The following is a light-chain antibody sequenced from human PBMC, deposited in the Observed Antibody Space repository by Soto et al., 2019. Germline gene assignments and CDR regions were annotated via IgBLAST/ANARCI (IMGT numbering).Light chain of an antibody. CDR1: QSVSSY. CDR2: DAS. CDR3: QQRSNCPPEGT. Sequence: EIVLTQSPATLSLSPGERATLSCRASQSVSSYLAWYQQKPGQAPRLLIYDASNRATGIPARFSGSGSGTDFTLTISSLEPEDFAVYYCQQRSNCPPEGTVGQGTRLEIK. J-gene: IGKJ5*01. V-gene: IGKV3-11*01.